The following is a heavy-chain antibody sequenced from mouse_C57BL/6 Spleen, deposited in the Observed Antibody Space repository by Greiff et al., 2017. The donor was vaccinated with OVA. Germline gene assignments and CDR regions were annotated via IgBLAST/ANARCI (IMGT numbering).Heavy chain of an antibody. CDR1: GYTFTSYW. CDR2: INPSSGYT. D-gene: IGHD2-4*01. V-gene: IGHV1-7*01. Sequence: QVQLKQPGAELVKPGASVKLSCKASGYTFTSYWMHWVKQRPGQGLEWIGNINPSSGYTTYNQKFKDKATLTADKSSSTAYMLLSSLTYEDSAVYYCARTEDYYDFADRGKGTLVTVSA. J-gene: IGHJ3*01. CDR3: ARTEDYYDFAD.